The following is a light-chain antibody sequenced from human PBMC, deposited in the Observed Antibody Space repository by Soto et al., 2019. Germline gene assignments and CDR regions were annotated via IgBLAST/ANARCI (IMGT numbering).Light chain of an antibody. CDR2: GAS. CDR3: QHRSIWPVS. J-gene: IGKJ5*01. Sequence: IVLPQSSSTLASSPGERRTLSCRAIQSVSSSYLAWYQQKPGQPPSXXIYGASSRATGIPARFSGSVSGTDVTLTISSLEPEDCAVYYCQHRSIWPVSFGQGTRLEI. CDR1: QSVSSSY. V-gene: IGKV3D-20*02.